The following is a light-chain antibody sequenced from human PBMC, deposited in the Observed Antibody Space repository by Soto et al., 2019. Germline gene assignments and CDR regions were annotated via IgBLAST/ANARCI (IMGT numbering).Light chain of an antibody. J-gene: IGKJ1*01. Sequence: VVRTQSPASLAVSPGERVTLACRASQTVDGDVDGYQQKPGQAPRLLISGASTRAAGIPDMFSGSGSGTEFTLTITSLQSDDFAGYFCLYYYGWHRPFGRGTRVENK. CDR2: GAS. CDR3: LYYYGWHRP. CDR1: QTVDGD. V-gene: IGKV3-15*01.